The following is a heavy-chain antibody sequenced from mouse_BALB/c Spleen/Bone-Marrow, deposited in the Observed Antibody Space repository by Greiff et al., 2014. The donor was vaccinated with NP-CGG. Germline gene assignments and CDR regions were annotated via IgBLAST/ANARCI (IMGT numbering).Heavy chain of an antibody. Sequence: EVQLQQSGPELVKPGASVKISCKTSGYTFTEYTIHWVKQSHGKSLEWVGGINPKTGGTNNNQKFKGKATLTVDKSSRTAYMELRSLTSDDSAVFYFTRAEYGGFAYWGQGTLVTVSA. J-gene: IGHJ3*01. D-gene: IGHD2-10*02. V-gene: IGHV1-18*01. CDR2: INPKTGGT. CDR1: GYTFTEYT. CDR3: TRAEYGGFAY.